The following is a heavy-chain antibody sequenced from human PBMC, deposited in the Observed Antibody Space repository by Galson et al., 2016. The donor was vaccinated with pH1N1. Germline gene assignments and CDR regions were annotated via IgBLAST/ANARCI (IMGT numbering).Heavy chain of an antibody. J-gene: IGHJ3*02. D-gene: IGHD1-1*01. V-gene: IGHV4-4*07. CDR1: GGSISSRY. CDR3: ARGWNLDAFDI. Sequence: SETLSLTCTVSGGSISSRYWSWIRQPAGKGLEWIGRVYTSGRTDSNPSLKSRVTMSMDTSNSQFSMILNSVTAADTAVYYYARGWNLDAFDIWGQGTMVTVSS. CDR2: VYTSGRT.